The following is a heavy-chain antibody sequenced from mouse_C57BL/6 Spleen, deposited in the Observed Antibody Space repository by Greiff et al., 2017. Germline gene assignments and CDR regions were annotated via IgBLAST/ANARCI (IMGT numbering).Heavy chain of an antibody. Sequence: QVQLQQSGAELVRPGASVTLSCKASGYTFTDYEMHWVKQTPVHGLEWIGAIDPETGGTAYNQKFKGKAILTADKSSSTAYMELRSLTSEDSAVYYCTRGGAVPFAYWGQGTLGTVSA. CDR2: IDPETGGT. CDR3: TRGGAVPFAY. CDR1: GYTFTDYE. J-gene: IGHJ3*01. V-gene: IGHV1-15*01.